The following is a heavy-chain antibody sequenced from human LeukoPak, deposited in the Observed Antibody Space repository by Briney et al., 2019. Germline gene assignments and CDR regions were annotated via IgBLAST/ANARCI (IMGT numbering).Heavy chain of an antibody. V-gene: IGHV4-34*01. Sequence: PSETLSLTCAVYGGSFSDYYWSWIRQPPGKGLEWIGEINHSGSTNYNPSLKSRVTISVDTSKNQFSLKLSSVTAADTAVYYCAREGARWEPSFSAFDIWGQGTMVTVSS. CDR1: GGSFSDYY. CDR2: INHSGST. CDR3: AREGARWEPSFSAFDI. D-gene: IGHD1-26*01. J-gene: IGHJ3*02.